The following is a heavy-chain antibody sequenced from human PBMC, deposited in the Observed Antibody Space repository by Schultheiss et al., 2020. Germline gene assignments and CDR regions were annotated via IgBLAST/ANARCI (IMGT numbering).Heavy chain of an antibody. J-gene: IGHJ2*01. CDR1: GYTFTSYG. Sequence: GESLKISCKASGYTFTSYGFSWVRQAPGQGLEWMGWISSHNGNTKYAQKLQGRVTMTTDTSTSTAYMELRSLRSDDTAVYYCARYGGSGFDLWGRGTLVTVSS. CDR3: ARYGGSGFDL. CDR2: ISSHNGNT. V-gene: IGHV1-18*01. D-gene: IGHD6-25*01.